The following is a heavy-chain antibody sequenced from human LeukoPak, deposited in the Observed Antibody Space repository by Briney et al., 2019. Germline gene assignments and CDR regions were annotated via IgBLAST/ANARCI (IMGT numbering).Heavy chain of an antibody. V-gene: IGHV3-48*03. CDR3: ARGTKYSSSWYSALHPTFDY. J-gene: IGHJ4*02. D-gene: IGHD6-13*01. CDR2: ISSSGTTI. Sequence: GGSLRLSCAASGFTFSSYEMNWVRQAPGKGLEWVSYISSSGTTIYYADSVKGRFTISRDNSKNTLYLQMNSLRAEDTAVYYCARGTKYSSSWYSALHPTFDYWGQGTLVTVSS. CDR1: GFTFSSYE.